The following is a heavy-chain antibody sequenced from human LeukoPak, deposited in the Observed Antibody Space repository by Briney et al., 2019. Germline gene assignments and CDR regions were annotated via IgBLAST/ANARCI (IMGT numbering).Heavy chain of an antibody. D-gene: IGHD3-10*01. Sequence: SGTLSLTCDVSGGSITSTNWWIWVRQPPGRGLEWIGEIFHSGSTNYNPSLKSRATISVDKSKNQFSLKLSSVTAADTAVYYCARDIGGSGTYYPDSDAFDIWGQGTMVTVSS. CDR3: ARDIGGSGTYYPDSDAFDI. CDR2: IFHSGST. J-gene: IGHJ3*02. V-gene: IGHV4-4*02. CDR1: GGSITSTNW.